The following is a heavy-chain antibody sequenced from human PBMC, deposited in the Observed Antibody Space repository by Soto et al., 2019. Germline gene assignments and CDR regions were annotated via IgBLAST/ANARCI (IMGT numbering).Heavy chain of an antibody. J-gene: IGHJ4*02. Sequence: GGSLRLSCAASGLTLSDHFMSWVRQAPGKGLEWVSCIDNSGSNSYYADSVKGRCTISRDNATSPLYLQRNSLRAEDTAVNYCARGPPREDGHHFDDWGQGTLVTVSS. CDR1: GLTLSDHF. CDR3: ARGPPREDGHHFDD. V-gene: IGHV3-11*01. CDR2: IDNSGSNS.